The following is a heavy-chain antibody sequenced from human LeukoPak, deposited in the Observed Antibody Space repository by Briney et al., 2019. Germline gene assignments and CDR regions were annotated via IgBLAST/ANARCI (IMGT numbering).Heavy chain of an antibody. CDR1: GFTVSSNY. V-gene: IGHV3-66*01. D-gene: IGHD6-13*01. J-gene: IGHJ4*02. CDR2: IYSGGST. CDR3: ARERGSSWYDY. Sequence: PGGSLRLSCAASGFTVSSNYMSWVRQAPGKGLEWVSVIYSGGSTYYADSVKGRFAISRDNSKNTLYLQMNSLRAEDTAVYYCARERGSSWYDYWGQGTLVTVSS.